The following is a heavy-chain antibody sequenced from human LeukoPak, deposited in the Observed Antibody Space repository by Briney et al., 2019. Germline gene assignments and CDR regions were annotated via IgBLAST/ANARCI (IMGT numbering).Heavy chain of an antibody. Sequence: PSETLSLTCTVSGGSISSCYWSWIRQPAGKGLEWIGRIYIRGSTNYNPSLKSRVTMSLDTSKNQFSLKLSSVTAADTAVYYCARHLGYCSGGICYSGGTSFDDWGQGTLVTVSS. CDR3: ARHLGYCSGGICYSGGTSFDD. D-gene: IGHD2-15*01. CDR1: GGSISSCY. J-gene: IGHJ4*02. CDR2: IYIRGST. V-gene: IGHV4-4*07.